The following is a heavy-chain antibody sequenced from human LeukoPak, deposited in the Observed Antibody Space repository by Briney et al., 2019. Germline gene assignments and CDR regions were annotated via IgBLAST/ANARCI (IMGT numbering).Heavy chain of an antibody. V-gene: IGHV3-7*01. CDR2: IKEDGSIE. CDR1: GFAFSKYW. Sequence: PGGSLRLSCAASGFAFSKYWMSWVRQAPGKGLEWVSNIKEDGSIEDYADSVKGRFTVSRDNAKNSLYLQMNSLRVEHTAVYYCVRPQLAPPWGQGTLVTVSS. CDR3: VRPQLAPP. J-gene: IGHJ5*02. D-gene: IGHD5-24*01.